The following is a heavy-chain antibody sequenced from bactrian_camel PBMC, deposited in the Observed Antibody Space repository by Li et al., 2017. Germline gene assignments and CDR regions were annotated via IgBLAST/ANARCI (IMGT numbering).Heavy chain of an antibody. J-gene: IGHJ6*01. Sequence: QLVESGGGLVQPGGSLSVSCTASGFTFTNYYMRWVRQAPGNECRLVSIIEARGSTYYTDSVKGRFTISQDNAKNTLYLQMDNLKPEDSATYRCAASWDVTAREALGNIARPEFGYWGDGTQVTVS. D-gene: IGHD4*01. CDR2: IIEARGST. CDR3: AASWDVTAREALGNIARPEFGY. V-gene: IGHV3S28*01. CDR1: GFTFTNYY.